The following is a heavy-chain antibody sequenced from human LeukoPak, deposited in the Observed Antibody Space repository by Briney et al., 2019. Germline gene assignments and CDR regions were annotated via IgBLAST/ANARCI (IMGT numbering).Heavy chain of an antibody. Sequence: ASVTVSCEPSGYTFTSYGISWVRQAPGQGLEWMGWISAYNGNTNYAQKLQGRVTMTTDTSTSTAYMELRSLRSDDTAVYYCARFLNYYYMDVWGKGTTVTVSS. V-gene: IGHV1-18*01. J-gene: IGHJ6*03. CDR3: ARFLNYYYMDV. CDR1: GYTFTSYG. D-gene: IGHD3-3*01. CDR2: ISAYNGNT.